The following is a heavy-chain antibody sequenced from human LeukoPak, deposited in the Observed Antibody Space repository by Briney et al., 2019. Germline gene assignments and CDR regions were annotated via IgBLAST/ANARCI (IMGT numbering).Heavy chain of an antibody. Sequence: GGSLRLSCAASGFTFSSYSMNWVRQAPGKGLEWVSSISSSSSCIYYADSVKGRFTISRDNAKNSLYLQMNSLRAEDTAVYYCASLADGSGSYKDYWGQGTLVTVSS. CDR2: ISSSSSCI. V-gene: IGHV3-21*01. CDR1: GFTFSSYS. CDR3: ASLADGSGSYKDY. J-gene: IGHJ4*02. D-gene: IGHD3-10*01.